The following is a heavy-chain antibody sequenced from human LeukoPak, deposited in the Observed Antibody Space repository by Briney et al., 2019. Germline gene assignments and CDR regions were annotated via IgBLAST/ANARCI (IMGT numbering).Heavy chain of an antibody. D-gene: IGHD5-12*01. CDR2: MNSGDFT. Sequence: GGSLRLSCAASGFTFSSYGMHWVRQAPGKGLEWVSIMNSGDFTYYADSVKGRFTISRDNSKNTLYLQMNNLRAEDTAVYYCATDVGYSGCKNWGQGTQVTVSS. CDR3: ATDVGYSGCKN. J-gene: IGHJ4*02. V-gene: IGHV3-66*01. CDR1: GFTFSSYG.